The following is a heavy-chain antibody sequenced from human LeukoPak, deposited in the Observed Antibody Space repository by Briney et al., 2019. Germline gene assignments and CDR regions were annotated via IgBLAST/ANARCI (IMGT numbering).Heavy chain of an antibody. D-gene: IGHD6-13*01. CDR2: INPSGGST. J-gene: IGHJ3*02. Sequence: GASVKVSCEASGYTFTSYYMHWVRQAPGQGLEWMGIINPSGGSTSYAQKFQGRVTMTRDTSTSTVYMELSSLRSEDTAVYYCARVGIAAAEGAYDAFDIWGQGTMVTVSS. V-gene: IGHV1-46*01. CDR3: ARVGIAAAEGAYDAFDI. CDR1: GYTFTSYY.